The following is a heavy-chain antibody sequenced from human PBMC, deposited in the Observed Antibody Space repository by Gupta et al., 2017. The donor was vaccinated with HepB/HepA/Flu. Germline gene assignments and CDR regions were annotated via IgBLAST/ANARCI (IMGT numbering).Heavy chain of an antibody. Sequence: EVQLLESGGGLVQPGGSLRLSCAASGFTFGGNAMGWVRQAPGKGLEWVSGIGTDLRTHYADSVRGRFTISRDNSKNTVYLQMNSLTVEDTAVYYCVKDLHFWSAMDVWGKGTTVTVSS. V-gene: IGHV3-23*01. D-gene: IGHD3-3*02. CDR2: IGTDLRT. CDR1: GFTFGGNA. J-gene: IGHJ6*03. CDR3: VKDLHFWSAMDV.